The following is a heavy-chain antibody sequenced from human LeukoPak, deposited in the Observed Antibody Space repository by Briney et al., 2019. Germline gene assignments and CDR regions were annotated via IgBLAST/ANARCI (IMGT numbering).Heavy chain of an antibody. J-gene: IGHJ4*02. V-gene: IGHV3-74*01. CDR3: ASIYPFNYYDSSGYYYPYFDY. CDR2: INLDGSGM. CDR1: GFTFSNFW. Sequence: HPGGSLRLSCVASGFTFSNFWMHWVRQVPGKGLVWVSRINLDGSGMNYADSVKGRFTISRDNSKNTLYLQMNSLRAEDTAVYYCASIYPFNYYDSSGYYYPYFDYWGQGTLVTVSS. D-gene: IGHD3-22*01.